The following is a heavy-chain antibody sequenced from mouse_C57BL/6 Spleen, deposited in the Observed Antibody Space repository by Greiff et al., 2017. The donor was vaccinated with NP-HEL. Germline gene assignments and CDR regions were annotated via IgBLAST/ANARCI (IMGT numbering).Heavy chain of an antibody. V-gene: IGHV1-42*01. CDR3: ARDYGSSSAMDY. J-gene: IGHJ4*01. D-gene: IGHD1-1*01. Sequence: EVQRVESGPELVKPGASVKISCKASGYSFTGYYMNWVKQSPEKSLEWIGEINPSTGGTTYNQKFKAKATLTVDKSSSTAYMQLKSLTSEDSAVYYCARDYGSSSAMDYWGQGTSVTVSS. CDR2: INPSTGGT. CDR1: GYSFTGYY.